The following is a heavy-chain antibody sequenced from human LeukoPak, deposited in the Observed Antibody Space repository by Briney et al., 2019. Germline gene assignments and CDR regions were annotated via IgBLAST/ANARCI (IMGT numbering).Heavy chain of an antibody. D-gene: IGHD3-22*01. Sequence: ASVKVSCKASGYTFTGYYMHWVRQARGQGLEWMGRINPNSGGTNYAQKFQGRVTMTRDTSISTAYMELSRLRSDDTAVYYCAPLANYYDSTGYSMPFDYWGQGTLVTVSS. CDR1: GYTFTGYY. CDR3: APLANYYDSTGYSMPFDY. CDR2: INPNSGGT. J-gene: IGHJ4*02. V-gene: IGHV1-2*06.